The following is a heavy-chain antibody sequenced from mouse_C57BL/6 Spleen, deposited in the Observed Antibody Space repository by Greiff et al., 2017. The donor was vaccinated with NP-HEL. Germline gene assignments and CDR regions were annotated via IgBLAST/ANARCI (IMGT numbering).Heavy chain of an antibody. CDR1: GYTFTSYG. V-gene: IGHV1-81*01. CDR3: ASSHDYDDAMDY. CDR2: IYPRSGNT. Sequence: QVQLKQSGAELARPGASVKLSCKASGYTFTSYGISWVKQRTGQGLEWIGEIYPRSGNTYYNEKFKGKATLTADKSSSTAYMELRSLTSEDSAVYFCASSHDYDDAMDYWGQGTSVTVSS. J-gene: IGHJ4*01. D-gene: IGHD2-4*01.